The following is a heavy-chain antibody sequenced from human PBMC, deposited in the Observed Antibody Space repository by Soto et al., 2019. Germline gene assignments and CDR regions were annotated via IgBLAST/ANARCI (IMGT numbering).Heavy chain of an antibody. Sequence: ASVKVSCKASGYTFTGYYMHWVRQAPGQGLEWMGWINPNSGGTNYAQKFQGWVTMTRDTSISTAYMELSRLRSDDTAVYYCARDIWGSPEGGGGAFDIWGQGTMVTVSS. CDR1: GYTFTGYY. CDR3: ARDIWGSPEGGGGAFDI. J-gene: IGHJ3*02. CDR2: INPNSGGT. V-gene: IGHV1-2*04. D-gene: IGHD2-15*01.